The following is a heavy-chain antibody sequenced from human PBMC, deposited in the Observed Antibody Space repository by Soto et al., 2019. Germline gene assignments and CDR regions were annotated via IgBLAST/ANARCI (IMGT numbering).Heavy chain of an antibody. J-gene: IGHJ3*02. CDR1: GGTFSSYT. V-gene: IGHV1-69*02. CDR2: IIPILGIA. Sequence: QVQLVQSGAEVKKPGSSVKVSCKASGGTFSSYTISWVRQAPGQGLEWMGRIIPILGIANYAQKFQGRVTITTDKSTSTAYMELSSLRSEDTAVYYCARAPRGRSSSWSGGDFDIWGQGTMVTVSS. CDR3: ARAPRGRSSSWSGGDFDI. D-gene: IGHD6-13*01.